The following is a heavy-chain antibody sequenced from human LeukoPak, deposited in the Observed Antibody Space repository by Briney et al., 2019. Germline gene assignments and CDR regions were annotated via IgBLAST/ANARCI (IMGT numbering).Heavy chain of an antibody. CDR3: ARGRLRTGQDH. Sequence: SETLSLTCTVSGGSINSDYWSWMRQPPGKGLEWVAFLNYGGSTNYNPSPKRRVTISDDTSKTKFSQKWNSVTAADAAVYFCARGRLRTGQDHWGQGTLVTVSS. V-gene: IGHV4-59*01. CDR2: LNYGGST. J-gene: IGHJ4*02. CDR1: GGSINSDY. D-gene: IGHD1-1*01.